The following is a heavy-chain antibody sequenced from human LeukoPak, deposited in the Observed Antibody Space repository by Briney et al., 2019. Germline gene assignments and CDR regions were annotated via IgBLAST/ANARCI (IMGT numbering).Heavy chain of an antibody. CDR1: GGSFSGYY. CDR2: IYTSGGT. CDR3: ARLTRLSTSPDRYYLDY. J-gene: IGHJ4*02. D-gene: IGHD6-6*01. V-gene: IGHV4-4*09. Sequence: SETLSLTCAVYGGSFSGYYWSWIRQPPGKGLECIGYIYTSGGTNYIPSLKGRVTISIDTSKNQFSLKLSSVTAADSAVYYCARLTRLSTSPDRYYLDYWGQGTLVTVSS.